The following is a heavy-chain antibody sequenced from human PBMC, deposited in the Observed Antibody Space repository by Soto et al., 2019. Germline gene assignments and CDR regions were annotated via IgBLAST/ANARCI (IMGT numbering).Heavy chain of an antibody. J-gene: IGHJ6*02. V-gene: IGHV1-18*01. CDR3: ARVNSYGSYYYGMDV. D-gene: IGHD5-18*01. CDR2: ISAYNGNT. Sequence: GASVKVSCKASGYTFTSYGISWVRQAPGQGLEWMGWISAYNGNTNYAQKLQGRVTMTTDTSTSTAYMELRSLRSDDTAVYYCARVNSYGSYYYGMDVWGQGTTVTVSS. CDR1: GYTFTSYG.